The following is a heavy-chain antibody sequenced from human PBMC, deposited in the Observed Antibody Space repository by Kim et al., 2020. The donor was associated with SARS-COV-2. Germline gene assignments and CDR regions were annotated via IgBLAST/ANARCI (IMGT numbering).Heavy chain of an antibody. CDR1: GGSISSYY. J-gene: IGHJ4*02. CDR3: ARQKLLRSYYFDY. V-gene: IGHV4-59*01. D-gene: IGHD2-15*01. Sequence: SETLSLTCTVSGGSISSYYWSWIRQPPGKGLEWIGYIYYSGSTNYNPSLKSRVTISVDTSKNQFSLKLSSVTAADTAVYYCARQKLLRSYYFDYWGQGTL. CDR2: IYYSGST.